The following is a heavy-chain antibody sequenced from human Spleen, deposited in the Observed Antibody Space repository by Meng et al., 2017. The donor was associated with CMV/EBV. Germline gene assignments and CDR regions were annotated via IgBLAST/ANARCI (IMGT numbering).Heavy chain of an antibody. J-gene: IGHJ4*01. CDR3: ARGFRGPFDSSGYYPSSFDY. D-gene: IGHD3-22*01. V-gene: IGHV4-31*02. Sequence: GGFYWSWSRQYPGKGLEWIGYISNGGSTYYSPPLNSRVSISEDTSKRHFSLRLTSVTAADSAVYYCARGFRGPFDSSGYYPSSFDYWGHGILVTVSS. CDR2: ISNGGST. CDR1: GGFY.